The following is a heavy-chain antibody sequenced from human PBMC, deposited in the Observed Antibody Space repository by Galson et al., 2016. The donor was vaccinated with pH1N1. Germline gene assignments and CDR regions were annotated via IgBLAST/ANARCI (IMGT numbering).Heavy chain of an antibody. CDR1: GFSLDTVGVG. CDR3: AHRPHYNFVWGIHHYVFDV. D-gene: IGHD3-16*02. CDR2: IFWDDDK. Sequence: PALVKPTQTLTLTCSFSGFSLDTVGVGVGWVRQPPGKALEWLALIFWDDDKRYSPSLQSRLTVAKDTSKNQVVLTVTNMDPVDTGTYYCAHRPHYNFVWGIHHYVFDVWGQGTLVTVSS. J-gene: IGHJ4*02. V-gene: IGHV2-5*02.